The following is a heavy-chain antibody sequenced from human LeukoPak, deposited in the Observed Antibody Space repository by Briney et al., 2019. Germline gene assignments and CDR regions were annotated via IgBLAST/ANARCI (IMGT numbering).Heavy chain of an antibody. V-gene: IGHV3-30*02. CDR1: GFTFSSYG. CDR3: AKDHGDIVVVPAAIEWYYMDV. Sequence: GGSLRLXCAASGFTFSSYGMHWVRQAPGRGLEWVAFIRYDGSNKYYADSVKGRFTISRDNSKNTLYLQMNSLRAEDTAVYYCAKDHGDIVVVPAAIEWYYMDVWGKGTTVTVSS. CDR2: IRYDGSNK. J-gene: IGHJ6*03. D-gene: IGHD2-2*01.